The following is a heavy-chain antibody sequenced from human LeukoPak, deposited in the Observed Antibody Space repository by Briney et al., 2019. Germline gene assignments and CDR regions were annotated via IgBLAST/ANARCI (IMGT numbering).Heavy chain of an antibody. CDR3: ARDIPYSSSWHGNLDY. CDR1: GFTFSRHN. Sequence: PGGSLRLSCAASGFTFSRHNMNWVRQAPGKGLEWVSSISGSSSYIYYADSVKGRFTISRDNARNSLYLQMNSLRAEDTAVYYCARDIPYSSSWHGNLDYWGQGTLVTVSS. V-gene: IGHV3-21*01. CDR2: ISGSSSYI. J-gene: IGHJ4*02. D-gene: IGHD6-13*01.